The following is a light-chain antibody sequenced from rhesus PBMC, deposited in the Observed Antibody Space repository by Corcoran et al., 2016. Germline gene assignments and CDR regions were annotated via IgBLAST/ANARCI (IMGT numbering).Light chain of an antibody. J-gene: IGLJ6*01. CDR2: DTS. V-gene: IGLV7-80*01. CDR3: WLYYSGAHV. CDR1: TGAVPSGYY. Sequence: QAVVTQEPSLTVSPGGTVTLTCASSTGAVPSGYYPHWFQQKPGQVPKTLIYDTSNKLSWTPARFSGSLHGGKPALTLSGAQPEDEAEYYCWLYYSGAHVFGSGTKLTVL.